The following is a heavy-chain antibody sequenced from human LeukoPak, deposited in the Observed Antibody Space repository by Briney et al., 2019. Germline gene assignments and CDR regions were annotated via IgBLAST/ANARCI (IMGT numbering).Heavy chain of an antibody. V-gene: IGHV1-2*02. J-gene: IGHJ4*02. CDR3: ARDGYCTSTSCPGVPKI. CDR2: INPNSGGT. D-gene: IGHD2-2*03. CDR1: GYTFSDYY. Sequence: GASVKVSCKASGYTFSDYYIHWVRQAPGQGLEWMGWINPNSGGTNYAQKFQGRVTLTRDTSISTAYMELSRLTSDDTAVYYCARDGYCTSTSCPGVPKIWGQGTLVTVSS.